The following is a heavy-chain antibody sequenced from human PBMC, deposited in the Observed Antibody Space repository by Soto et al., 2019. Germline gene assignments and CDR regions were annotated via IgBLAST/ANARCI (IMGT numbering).Heavy chain of an antibody. Sequence: GSGPTLVNPTQTLTLTCTFSGFSLSTTGVGVGWIRQPPGKALEWLALIFWDDDKRYSPSLKSRLTITKDTSKNQVVLTMTNMDPVDTATYYCARLRWLQVRGPQYHLAYWGQGTLVTVSS. J-gene: IGHJ4*02. D-gene: IGHD2-2*01. CDR3: ARLRWLQVRGPQYHLAY. CDR2: IFWDDDK. V-gene: IGHV2-5*02. CDR1: GFSLSTTGVG.